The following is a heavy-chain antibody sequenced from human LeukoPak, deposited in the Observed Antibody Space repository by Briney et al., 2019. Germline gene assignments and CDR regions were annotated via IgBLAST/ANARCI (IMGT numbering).Heavy chain of an antibody. CDR2: VTGSGGST. Sequence: PGGSLRLSCAASGFTFSSYAMSWVRQAPGKGLEWVSTVTGSGGSTYYPDSVKGRFTISRDNSKNTLYLQMNSLRAEDTAVYYCAKPAYCGGDCYSSPFQHWGQGTLVTVSS. CDR3: AKPAYCGGDCYSSPFQH. J-gene: IGHJ1*01. V-gene: IGHV3-23*01. D-gene: IGHD2-21*02. CDR1: GFTFSSYA.